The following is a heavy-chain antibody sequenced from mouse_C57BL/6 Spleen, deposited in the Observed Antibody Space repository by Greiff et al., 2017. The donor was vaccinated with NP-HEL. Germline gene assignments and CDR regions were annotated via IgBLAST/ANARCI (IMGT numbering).Heavy chain of an antibody. V-gene: IGHV5-16*01. CDR2: INYDGSST. Sequence: DVHLVESEGGLVQPGSSMKLSCTASGFTFSDYYMAWVRQVPEKGLEWVANINYDGSSTYYLDSLKSRFIISRDNAKNILYLQMSSLKSEDTATYYCARDYDGYRTMDYWGQGTSVTVSS. CDR3: ARDYDGYRTMDY. CDR1: GFTFSDYY. D-gene: IGHD2-3*01. J-gene: IGHJ4*01.